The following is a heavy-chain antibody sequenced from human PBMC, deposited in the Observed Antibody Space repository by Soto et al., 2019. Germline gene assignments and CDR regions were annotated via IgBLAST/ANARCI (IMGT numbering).Heavy chain of an antibody. Sequence: EVRLVDSGGGLVQPGGSLRLSCEASGFTFSDHYMDWVRQAPGKGLEWVGRSRDKAHSYTTQYAASVQGSFTISRDASKSSLYLQMNSLKTEDTAVYYCARVDDGGLDYWRQGTLVTVSS. CDR1: GFTFSDHY. CDR2: SRDKAHSYTT. D-gene: IGHD4-17*01. V-gene: IGHV3-72*01. CDR3: ARVDDGGLDY. J-gene: IGHJ4*02.